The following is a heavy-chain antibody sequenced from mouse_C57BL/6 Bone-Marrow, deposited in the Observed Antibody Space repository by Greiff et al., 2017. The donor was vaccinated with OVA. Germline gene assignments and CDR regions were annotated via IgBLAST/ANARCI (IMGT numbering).Heavy chain of an antibody. V-gene: IGHV1-61*01. CDR2: IYPSDSET. D-gene: IGHD4-1*01. Sequence: QVQLQQPGAELVRPGSSVKLSCKASGYTFTSYWMDWVKQRPGQGLEWIGNIYPSDSETHYNQKFKDKATLTVDKSSSTAYMQLSSLTSEDSAVYYGARPLGRGAPGFAYWGQGTLVTVSA. CDR3: ARPLGRGAPGFAY. J-gene: IGHJ3*01. CDR1: GYTFTSYW.